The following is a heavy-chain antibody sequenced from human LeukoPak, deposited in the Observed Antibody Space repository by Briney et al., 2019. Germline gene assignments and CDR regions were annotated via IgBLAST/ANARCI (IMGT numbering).Heavy chain of an antibody. J-gene: IGHJ4*02. CDR3: ARVIAAAGGGLFDY. D-gene: IGHD6-13*01. CDR1: GGTFSSYA. V-gene: IGHV1-2*02. Sequence: ASVKVSCKASGGTFSSYAISWVRQAPGQGLEWMGWINPNSGGTNYAQKFQGRVTMTRDTSISTAYMELSRLRSDDTAVYYCARVIAAAGGGLFDYWGQGTLVTVSS. CDR2: INPNSGGT.